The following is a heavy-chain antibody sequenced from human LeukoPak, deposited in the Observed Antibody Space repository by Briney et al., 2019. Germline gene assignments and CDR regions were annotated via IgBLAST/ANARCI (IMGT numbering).Heavy chain of an antibody. D-gene: IGHD1-7*01. CDR3: ARMNYISSGWGAPFDY. Sequence: PGGSLRLSCAASGFSFNNYAMHWVRQAPGKGLEWVAVKSYDGSNKYYADSVKGRFTISRDNAKNSLYLQMNSLRAEDTAVYYCARMNYISSGWGAPFDYWGQGTLVTVSS. V-gene: IGHV3-30-3*01. CDR2: KSYDGSNK. J-gene: IGHJ4*02. CDR1: GFSFNNYA.